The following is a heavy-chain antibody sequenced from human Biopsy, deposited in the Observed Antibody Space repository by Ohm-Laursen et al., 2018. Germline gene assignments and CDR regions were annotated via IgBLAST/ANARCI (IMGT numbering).Heavy chain of an antibody. CDR1: GFSFDNYV. Sequence: SLRLSCTASGFSFDNYVMHWVRQAPGKGLEWVSGISWNSDSIGYADSVKGRFTISRDNAKNSLYLQMNSLRSEDTALCYCAKDRYPSSWHYYYGMDVWGQGTTVTVSS. CDR3: AKDRYPSSWHYYYGMDV. D-gene: IGHD6-13*01. J-gene: IGHJ6*02. V-gene: IGHV3-9*01. CDR2: ISWNSDSI.